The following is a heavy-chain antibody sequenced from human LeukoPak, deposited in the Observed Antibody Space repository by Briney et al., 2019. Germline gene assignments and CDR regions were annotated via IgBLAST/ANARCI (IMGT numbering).Heavy chain of an antibody. CDR1: GFTFNTFG. J-gene: IGHJ4*02. Sequence: GGSLRLSCVASGFTFNTFGMHWVRQAPGRGLEWVSAISGSGGSTYYADSVKGRFTISRDNSKNTLYLQMNSLRAEDTAVYYCAKISAVRLGLFDYWGQGTLVTVSS. CDR3: AKISAVRLGLFDY. V-gene: IGHV3-23*01. D-gene: IGHD3-16*01. CDR2: ISGSGGST.